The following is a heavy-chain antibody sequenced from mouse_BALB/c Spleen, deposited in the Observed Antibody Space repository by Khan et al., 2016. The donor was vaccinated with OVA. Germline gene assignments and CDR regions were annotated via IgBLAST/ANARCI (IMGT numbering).Heavy chain of an antibody. Sequence: QIQLVQSGPELKKPGETVKISCKASGYTFTKCGMNWVKQAPGKGLKWMGWINTDTGEPTYADDFKGRFAFSLETSASTAYLQINNLKNEDTATYYGARAPYFYYVMDNWGQGTSVTVSS. J-gene: IGHJ4*01. CDR2: INTDTGEP. CDR3: ARAPYFYYVMDN. D-gene: IGHD2-10*01. V-gene: IGHV9-3-1*01. CDR1: GYTFTKCG.